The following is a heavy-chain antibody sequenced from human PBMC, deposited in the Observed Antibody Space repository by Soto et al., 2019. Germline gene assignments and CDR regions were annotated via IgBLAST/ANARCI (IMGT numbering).Heavy chain of an antibody. CDR2: IYYSGST. V-gene: IGHV4-39*01. J-gene: IGHJ5*02. Sequence: SETLSLTRTVSGGSISSSSYYWGWIRQPPGKGLEWIGSIYYSGSTYYNPSLKSRVTISVDTSKNQFSLKLSSVTAADTAVYYCARRLQKRNWFDPWGQGTLVTVSS. CDR1: GGSISSSSYY. CDR3: ARRLQKRNWFDP.